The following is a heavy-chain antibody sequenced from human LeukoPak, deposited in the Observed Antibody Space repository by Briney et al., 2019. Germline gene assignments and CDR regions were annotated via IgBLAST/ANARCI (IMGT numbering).Heavy chain of an antibody. CDR2: IIPIFGTA. V-gene: IGHV1-69*05. D-gene: IGHD3-22*01. CDR1: GYTFTSYG. CDR3: ARYYYDSSGYWD. Sequence: ASVKVSCKASGYTFTSYGISWVRQAPGQGLEWMGRIIPIFGTANYAQKFQGRVTITTDESTSTAYMELSSLRSEDTAVYYCARYYYDSSGYWDWGQGTLVTVSS. J-gene: IGHJ4*02.